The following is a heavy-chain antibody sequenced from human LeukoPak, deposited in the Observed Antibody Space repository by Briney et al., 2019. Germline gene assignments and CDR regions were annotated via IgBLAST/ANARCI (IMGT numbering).Heavy chain of an antibody. D-gene: IGHD1-26*01. CDR2: IYYSGST. Sequence: SETLSLTCTVSGGSISSYYWSWIRRPPGKGLEWIGYIYYSGSTNYNPSLKSRVTISVDTSKNQFSLKLSSVTAADTAVYYCAREVGAHFDYWGQGTLVTVSS. CDR3: AREVGAHFDY. J-gene: IGHJ4*02. V-gene: IGHV4-59*12. CDR1: GGSISSYY.